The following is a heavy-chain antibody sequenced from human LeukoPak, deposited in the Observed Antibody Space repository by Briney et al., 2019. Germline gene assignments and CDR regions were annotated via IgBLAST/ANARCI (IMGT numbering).Heavy chain of an antibody. J-gene: IGHJ4*02. CDR1: GFTFNYYW. CDR2: IQQDGSEK. V-gene: IGHV3-7*01. Sequence: GGSLRLSCAASGFTFNYYWLTWVRQAPGKGLEWVANIQQDGSEKYYVDSVKGRFIISRDNAKNSLYLQMNSLRAEDTAVYYCARDDGIAVAGGADYWGQGTLVTVSS. D-gene: IGHD6-19*01. CDR3: ARDDGIAVAGGADY.